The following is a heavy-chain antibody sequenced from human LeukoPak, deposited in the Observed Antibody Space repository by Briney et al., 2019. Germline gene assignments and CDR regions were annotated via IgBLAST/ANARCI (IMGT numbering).Heavy chain of an antibody. CDR3: ARVRSSSWNPFDY. V-gene: IGHV4-34*01. D-gene: IGHD6-13*01. Sequence: SGTLSLTCAVYGGSFSGYYWSWIRQPPGKGLEWIGEINHSGSTNYNPSLKSRVTISVDTSKNQFSLKLSSVTAADTAVYYCARVRSSSWNPFDYWGQGTLVTVSS. CDR2: INHSGST. J-gene: IGHJ4*02. CDR1: GGSFSGYY.